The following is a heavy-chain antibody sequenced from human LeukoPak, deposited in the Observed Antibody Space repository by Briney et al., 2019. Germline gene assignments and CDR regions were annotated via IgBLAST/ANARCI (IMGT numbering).Heavy chain of an antibody. CDR3: ARVGAVAGPSAAFDI. CDR1: GASISSYY. J-gene: IGHJ3*02. Sequence: PSETLSLTCTVSGASISSYYWSWIRQPPGKGLEWIGYMYYSGSTNYNSSLESRITISVDTSKNQFSLKLSSVTAADTAVYYCARVGAVAGPSAAFDIWGQGTMVTVSS. D-gene: IGHD6-19*01. V-gene: IGHV4-59*01. CDR2: MYYSGST.